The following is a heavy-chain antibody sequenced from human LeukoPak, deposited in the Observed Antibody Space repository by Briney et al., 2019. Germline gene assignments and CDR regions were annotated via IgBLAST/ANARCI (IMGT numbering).Heavy chain of an antibody. V-gene: IGHV5-51*01. Sequence: GESLKISCKGSGCSFTSYCIGWVRQMPGKGLEWMGIIYPGDSDTRYSPSFQGQVTISADKSISTAYLQWSSLKASDTAMYYCARGGYYDILTGYQTGNFDYWGQGTLVTVSS. CDR3: ARGGYYDILTGYQTGNFDY. CDR2: IYPGDSDT. CDR1: GCSFTSYC. D-gene: IGHD3-9*01. J-gene: IGHJ4*02.